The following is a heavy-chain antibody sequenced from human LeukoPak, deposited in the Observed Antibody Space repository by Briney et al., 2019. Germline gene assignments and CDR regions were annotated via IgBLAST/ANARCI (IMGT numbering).Heavy chain of an antibody. D-gene: IGHD4-17*01. V-gene: IGHV1-2*02. CDR3: ARGEFPQYADYPTDAFDI. J-gene: IGHJ3*02. Sequence: ASVKVSCKASGYTFTDYYLHWVRQAPGQGLEWMGWINSNSGCTHYIQDLQGRVTMTRDTSISTAYMEVSRLRSDDTAVYYCARGEFPQYADYPTDAFDIWGQGTMVTVSS. CDR2: INSNSGCT. CDR1: GYTFTDYY.